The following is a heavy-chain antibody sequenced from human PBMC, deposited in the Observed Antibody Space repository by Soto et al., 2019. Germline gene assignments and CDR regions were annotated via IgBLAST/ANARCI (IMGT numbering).Heavy chain of an antibody. CDR1: GFTFSNAR. D-gene: IGHD3-10*01. J-gene: IGHJ6*02. Sequence: GGSLRLSCAASGFTFSNARMSWVRQAPGKGLEWVGRIKSKTDGGTTDYAAPVKGRFTISRDDSKNTLYLQMNSLKTEDTAVYYCTTDLTMARALGMDVWGQGTTVTVSS. CDR3: TTDLTMARALGMDV. CDR2: IKSKTDGGTT. V-gene: IGHV3-15*01.